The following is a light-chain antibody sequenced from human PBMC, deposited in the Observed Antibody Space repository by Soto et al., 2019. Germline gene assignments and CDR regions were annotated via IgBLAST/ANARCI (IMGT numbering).Light chain of an antibody. V-gene: IGLV2-8*01. J-gene: IGLJ2*01. CDR3: SSYAGSNGVV. Sequence: QSVLTQPPSASGSPGQSVTISCTGTGSDVGNYNYVSWYQQHPGKAPNLMIYEVSKRPSGVPDRFSGSKSGNTASLTVSGLQAEDEADYYCSSYAGSNGVVFGGGTQLTVL. CDR1: GSDVGNYNY. CDR2: EVS.